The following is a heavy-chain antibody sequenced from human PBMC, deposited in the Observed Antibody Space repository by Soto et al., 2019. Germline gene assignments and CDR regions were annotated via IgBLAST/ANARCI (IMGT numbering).Heavy chain of an antibody. Sequence: PGGSLRLSCGASGFTFSRYWMSWVRQAPGKGLEWVANIKQDGSEKYYVDSVKGRFTISRDNAKNSLYLQMNSLRAEDTAVYYCARVGPGSYQNDYFDYWGQGTLVTVSS. J-gene: IGHJ4*02. CDR1: GFTFSRYW. D-gene: IGHD3-10*01. V-gene: IGHV3-7*01. CDR3: ARVGPGSYQNDYFDY. CDR2: IKQDGSEK.